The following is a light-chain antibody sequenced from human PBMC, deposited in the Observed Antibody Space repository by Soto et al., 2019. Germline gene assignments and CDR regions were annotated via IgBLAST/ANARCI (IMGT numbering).Light chain of an antibody. CDR2: GNS. CDR1: SSNIGARYD. Sequence: QSVLTQPPSVSGAPGQRVTISCTGSSSNIGARYDVHWYQQLPGTAPKLLIYGNSNRPSGVPDRFSGSKSGTSASLAITGLQAEDEADYYCQSYDSSLANVVFGGGTKLTAL. J-gene: IGLJ2*01. V-gene: IGLV1-40*01. CDR3: QSYDSSLANVV.